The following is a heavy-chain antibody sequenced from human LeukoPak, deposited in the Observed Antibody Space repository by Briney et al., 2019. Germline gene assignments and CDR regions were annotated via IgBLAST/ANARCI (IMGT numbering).Heavy chain of an antibody. J-gene: IGHJ4*02. CDR2: IYYSGST. Sequence: SETLSLTCTVSGGSISSSSYYWGWIRQPPGKGLEWIGSIYYSGSTYYNPSLKSRVTISVDTSKNQFSLKLSSVTAADTAVYYCARGYCSGGSCSVPDYWGQGTLVTVSS. CDR1: GGSISSSSYY. V-gene: IGHV4-39*07. CDR3: ARGYCSGGSCSVPDY. D-gene: IGHD2-15*01.